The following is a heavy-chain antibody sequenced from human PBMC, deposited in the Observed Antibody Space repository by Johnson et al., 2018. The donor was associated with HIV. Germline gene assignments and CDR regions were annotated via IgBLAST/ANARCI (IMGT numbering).Heavy chain of an antibody. CDR3: ATSLTGTRPFDI. CDR1: GFIFDDYG. Sequence: QMQLVESGGGVVRPGGSLRLSCAASGFIFDDYGMSWVRQAPGKGLQWVAVISYGGGKKYYGDSVEGRFTISRDNSKNTLYLQMNSLRAEDTAVYYCATSLTGTRPFDIWGQGTMVTVSS. V-gene: IGHV3-30*03. CDR2: ISYGGGKK. J-gene: IGHJ3*02. D-gene: IGHD1-7*01.